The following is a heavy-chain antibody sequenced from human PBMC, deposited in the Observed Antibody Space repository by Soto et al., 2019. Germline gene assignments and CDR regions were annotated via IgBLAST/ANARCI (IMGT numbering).Heavy chain of an antibody. V-gene: IGHV1-69*06. CDR3: AAFATYYYDSSGYPFDY. CDR2: IIPIFGTA. Sequence: ASVKVSCKASGGTFSSYAISWVRQAPGQGLEWMGGIIPIFGTANYAQKFQGRVTITADKSTSTAYMELSSLRSEDTAVYYCAAFATYYYDSSGYPFDYWGQGTLVTVSS. D-gene: IGHD3-22*01. J-gene: IGHJ4*02. CDR1: GGTFSSYA.